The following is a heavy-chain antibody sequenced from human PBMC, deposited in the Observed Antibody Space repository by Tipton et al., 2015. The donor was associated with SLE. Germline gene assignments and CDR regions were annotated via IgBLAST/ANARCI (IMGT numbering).Heavy chain of an antibody. J-gene: IGHJ4*02. CDR3: ARRAVDYYDSSGFEDY. CDR1: GGSISSGSYY. CDR2: IYTSGST. Sequence: LRLSCTVSGGSISSGSYYWSWIRQPAGKGLEWIGHIYTSGSTNYNPSLKSRVTISVDTSKNQFSLKLSSVTAADTAVYYCARRAVDYYDSSGFEDYWGQGTLVTVSS. D-gene: IGHD3-22*01. V-gene: IGHV4-61*09.